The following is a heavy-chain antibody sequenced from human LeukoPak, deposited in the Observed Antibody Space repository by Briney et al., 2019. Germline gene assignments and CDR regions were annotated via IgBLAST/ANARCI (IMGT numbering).Heavy chain of an antibody. CDR3: AKAVGYCSGGSCYNFDY. CDR1: GFTFSSYA. V-gene: IGHV3-23*01. J-gene: IGHJ4*02. Sequence: GGSLRLSCAASGFTFSSYAMRWVRQAPGKGLEWVSAISGSGGSTYYADSVKGRFTISRDNSKNTLYLQMNSLRAEDTAVYYCAKAVGYCSGGSCYNFDYWGQGTLVTVSS. CDR2: ISGSGGST. D-gene: IGHD2-15*01.